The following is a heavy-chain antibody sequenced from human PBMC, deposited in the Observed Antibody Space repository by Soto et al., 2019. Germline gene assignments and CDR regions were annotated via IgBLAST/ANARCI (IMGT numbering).Heavy chain of an antibody. J-gene: IGHJ6*02. CDR2: ISGSGSST. V-gene: IGHV3-23*01. CDR3: TTGVANIYYYGMDV. Sequence: EVQLLESGGGLVQPGGSLRLSCAASGFTFSSYAMSWVRQAPGKGLEWVSAISGSGSSTYYADSVKGRFTISRDNSKNPLYMQMTRLRAEDKGVYYCTTGVANIYYYGMDVWGQGTTVTVSS. CDR1: GFTFSSYA. D-gene: IGHD2-15*01.